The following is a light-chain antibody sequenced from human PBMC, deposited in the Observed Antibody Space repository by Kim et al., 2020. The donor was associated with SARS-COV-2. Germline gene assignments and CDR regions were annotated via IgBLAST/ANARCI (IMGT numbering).Light chain of an antibody. CDR3: MQGIHPIT. Sequence: QPASNSFRVSQSHVYSDGHTYLNWFQQRPGQSPRRLIYKVSNRDSGVPDRFSGSGSGTDFTLKISRVEAEDVGVYYCMQGIHPITFGQGTRLEIK. CDR2: KVS. CDR1: QSHVYSDGHTY. J-gene: IGKJ5*01. V-gene: IGKV2-30*01.